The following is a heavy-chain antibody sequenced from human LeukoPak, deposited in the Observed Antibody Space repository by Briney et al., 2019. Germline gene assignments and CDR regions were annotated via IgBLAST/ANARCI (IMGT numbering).Heavy chain of an antibody. D-gene: IGHD3-9*01. CDR3: ARGGGGNSDFLTTYTGASLAFDY. V-gene: IGHV3-30*03. CDR2: ISYDGSNK. J-gene: IGHJ4*02. Sequence: SGGSLRLSCAASGFTFGSYGMHWVRQAPGKGLEWVAVISYDGSNKHYTDSVKARFTISRDSATNTLYLQMHGLGAEDTAVYYCARGGGGNSDFLTTYTGASLAFDYWGQGALVTVSS. CDR1: GFTFGSYG.